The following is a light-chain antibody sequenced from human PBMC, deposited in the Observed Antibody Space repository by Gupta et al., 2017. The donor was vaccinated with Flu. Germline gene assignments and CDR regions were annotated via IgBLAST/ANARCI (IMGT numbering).Light chain of an antibody. CDR1: QGITND. Sequence: DIQMTQSPSSLSASVGDRVTITCRASQGITNDLGWYQQKPGKAPKRLIYVASNLQTGVPSRFSGSGSGTEFTLTISSLQPEDFATYYCLQYNSYPTWTFGQGTKVEIK. CDR2: VAS. J-gene: IGKJ1*01. V-gene: IGKV1-17*01. CDR3: LQYNSYPTWT.